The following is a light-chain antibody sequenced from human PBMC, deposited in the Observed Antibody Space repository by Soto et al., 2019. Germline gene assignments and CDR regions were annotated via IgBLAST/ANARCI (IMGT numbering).Light chain of an antibody. Sequence: DIQMNQSPSTLDASVGDRVTITCRASQRISSWLAWYQQKPGNAPKLLIYQASSLASGVPSRFSGNGSGTEFTNTISSQQPADVSTHDSQQYNSYPLPFGEGTKVEIK. V-gene: IGKV1-5*03. CDR3: QQYNSYPLP. CDR1: QRISSW. CDR2: QAS. J-gene: IGKJ4*01.